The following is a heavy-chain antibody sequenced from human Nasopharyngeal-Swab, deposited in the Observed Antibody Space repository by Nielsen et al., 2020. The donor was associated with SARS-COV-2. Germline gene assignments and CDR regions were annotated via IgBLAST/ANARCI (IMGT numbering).Heavy chain of an antibody. V-gene: IGHV3-21*01. CDR2: ITSSSSYI. Sequence: GGSLRLSCAASGFTFSSYSMNWVRQAPGKGLGWVSSITSSSSYIYYADSVKGRFTISRDNAKNSLYLQMNSLRAEDTAVYYCARDPGTSSGWYGGGGSNFDYWGQGTLVTVSS. D-gene: IGHD6-19*01. J-gene: IGHJ4*02. CDR3: ARDPGTSSGWYGGGGSNFDY. CDR1: GFTFSSYS.